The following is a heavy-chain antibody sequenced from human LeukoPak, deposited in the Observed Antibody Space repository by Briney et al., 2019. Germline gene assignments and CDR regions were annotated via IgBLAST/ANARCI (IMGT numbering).Heavy chain of an antibody. Sequence: GGSLRLSCAASGFXFSSYTMNWVRQAPGKGLEWVSSISSSNSYIYYADSVKGRFTISRDNARNSLYLQMNSLRAEDTAVYYCARNLNIAAAGIGAFDIWGQGTMVTVSS. J-gene: IGHJ3*02. V-gene: IGHV3-21*01. CDR3: ARNLNIAAAGIGAFDI. CDR1: GFXFSSYT. CDR2: ISSSNSYI. D-gene: IGHD6-13*01.